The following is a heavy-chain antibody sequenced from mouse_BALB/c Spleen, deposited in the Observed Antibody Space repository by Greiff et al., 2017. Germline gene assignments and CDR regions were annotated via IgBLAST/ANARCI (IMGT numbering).Heavy chain of an antibody. J-gene: IGHJ1*01. V-gene: IGHV1S56*01. D-gene: IGHD2-1*01. CDR3: ARNYGNSYWYFDV. CDR2: IYPGNVNT. Sequence: QVQLQQSGPELVKPGASVRISCKASGYTFTSYYIHWVKQRPGQGLEWIGWIYPGNVNTKYNEKFKGKATLTADKSSSTAYMQLSSLTSEDSAVYFCARNYGNSYWYFDVWGAGTTVTVSS. CDR1: GYTFTSYY.